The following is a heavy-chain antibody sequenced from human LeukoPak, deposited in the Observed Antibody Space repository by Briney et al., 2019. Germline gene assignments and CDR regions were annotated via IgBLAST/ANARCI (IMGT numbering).Heavy chain of an antibody. Sequence: ASVKVSCKASGYTFTSYYMHWVRQAPGQGLEWMGIINPSGGSTSYAQKFQGRVTMTRDTSTSTVYMELSSLRFEDTAVYYCARTRWYYHDSNGYMTYFDYWGQGTLVTVSS. D-gene: IGHD3-22*01. CDR3: ARTRWYYHDSNGYMTYFDY. J-gene: IGHJ4*02. CDR2: INPSGGST. CDR1: GYTFTSYY. V-gene: IGHV1-46*01.